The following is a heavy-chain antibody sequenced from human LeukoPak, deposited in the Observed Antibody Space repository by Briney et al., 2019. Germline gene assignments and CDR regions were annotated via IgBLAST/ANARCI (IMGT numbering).Heavy chain of an antibody. V-gene: IGHV3-23*01. J-gene: IGHJ4*02. CDR3: AKGNLRGPPPNIDF. Sequence: GGSLRLSCAASGFTFSSYAMSWVREAPGKGLEWVSAISKTGSTYYADSVKARFTISRDNSKNTLYLQMNSLTAEDTAVYYCAKGNLRGPPPNIDFWGQGTLVTVSS. D-gene: IGHD5/OR15-5a*01. CDR2: ISKTGST. CDR1: GFTFSSYA.